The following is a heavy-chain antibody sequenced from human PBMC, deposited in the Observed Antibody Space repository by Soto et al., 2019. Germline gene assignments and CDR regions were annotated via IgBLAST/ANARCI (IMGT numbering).Heavy chain of an antibody. V-gene: IGHV1-18*01. CDR2: INAYNGNT. D-gene: IGHD6-13*01. J-gene: IGHJ5*02. Sequence: GASVKVSCKASGYTFTSYAMHWVRQAPGQRLEWMGWINAYNGNTKYAQKLQGRVTMTTDTSTSTAYMELRSLRSDDTAVYYCARDLGGGISAPWGQGTLVTVSS. CDR1: GYTFTSYA. CDR3: ARDLGGGISAP.